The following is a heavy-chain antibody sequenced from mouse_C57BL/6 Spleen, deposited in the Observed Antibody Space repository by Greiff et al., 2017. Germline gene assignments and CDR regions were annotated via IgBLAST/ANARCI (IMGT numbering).Heavy chain of an antibody. CDR1: GFSLTSYG. CDR3: AKHHDYDGEAWFAY. D-gene: IGHD2-4*01. CDR2: IWGGGST. V-gene: IGHV2-9*01. J-gene: IGHJ3*01. Sequence: VQVVESGPGLVAPSQSLSITCTVSGFSLTSYGVDWVRQPPGKGLEWLGAIWGGGSTNYNSALMSRLSISKDNSESQVFLKISSLRTDDTAMYYCAKHHDYDGEAWFAYWGQGTLVTVSA.